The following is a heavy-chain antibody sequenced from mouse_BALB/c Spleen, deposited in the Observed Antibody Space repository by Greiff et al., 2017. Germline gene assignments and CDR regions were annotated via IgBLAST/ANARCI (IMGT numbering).Heavy chain of an antibody. CDR3: ARRDYGPFAY. CDR1: GYSFTSYW. D-gene: IGHD1-1*02. V-gene: IGHV1S126*01. J-gene: IGHJ3*01. Sequence: QVQLQQSGPQLVRPGASVKISCKASGYSFTSYWMHWVKQSTGQGLEWIGMIDPSDSETRLNQKFKDKATLTVDKSSSTAYMQLSSPTSEDSAVYYCARRDYGPFAYWGQGTLVTVSA. CDR2: IDPSDSET.